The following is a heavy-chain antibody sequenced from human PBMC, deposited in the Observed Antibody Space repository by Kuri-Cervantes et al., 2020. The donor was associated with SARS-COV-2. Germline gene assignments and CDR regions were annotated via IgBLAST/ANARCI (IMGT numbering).Heavy chain of an antibody. D-gene: IGHD2-15*01. CDR1: GFTFSSYS. CDR3: ARAAVVAAIWRADLNAFDI. Sequence: GSLRLSCAASGFTFSSYSMNWIRQPPGKGLEWIGYIYYSGSTNYNPSLKSRVTISVDTSKNQFSLKLSSVTAADTAVYYCARAAVVAAIWRADLNAFDIWGQGTMVTVSS. CDR2: IYYSGST. J-gene: IGHJ3*02. V-gene: IGHV4-59*01.